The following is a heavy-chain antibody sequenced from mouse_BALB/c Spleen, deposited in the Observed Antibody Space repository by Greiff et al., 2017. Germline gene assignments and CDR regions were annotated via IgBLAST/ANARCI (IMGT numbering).Heavy chain of an antibody. J-gene: IGHJ2*01. Sequence: DVKLVESGGGLVQPGGSRKLSCAASGFTFSDYGMAWVRQAPGKGPEWVAFIGNLAYSIYYADTVTGRFTISRENAKNTLYLEMSSLRSEDTAMYYCARGANYGSSPFDDWGQGTTLTVSS. CDR1: GFTFSDYG. CDR3: ARGANYGSSPFDD. CDR2: IGNLAYSI. V-gene: IGHV5-15*02. D-gene: IGHD1-1*01.